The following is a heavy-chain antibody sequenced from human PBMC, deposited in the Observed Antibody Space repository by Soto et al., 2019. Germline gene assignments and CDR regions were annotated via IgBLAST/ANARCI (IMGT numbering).Heavy chain of an antibody. CDR3: ARDRGRIPPLRGMDV. CDR1: GFTFSSYG. Sequence: GGSLRLSCAASGFTFSSYGMHWVRQAPGKGLEWVAVIWYDGSNKYYADSVKGRFTISRDNSKNTLYLQMNSLRAEDTAVYYCARDRGRIPPLRGMDVWGQGTTVTVSS. D-gene: IGHD4-17*01. J-gene: IGHJ6*02. V-gene: IGHV3-33*01. CDR2: IWYDGSNK.